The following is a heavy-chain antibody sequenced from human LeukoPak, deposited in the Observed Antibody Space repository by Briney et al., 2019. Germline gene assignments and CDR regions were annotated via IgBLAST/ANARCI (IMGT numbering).Heavy chain of an antibody. CDR1: GFIVSSNY. Sequence: NSGGSLRLSCAASGFIVSSNYMSWVRQAPGKGLEWVSCISSSSSYIYYADSVKGRFTISRDNAKNSLYLQMNSLRAEDTAVYYCARAPRVSYYDSSGYQEYYFDYWGQGTLVTVSS. CDR2: ISSSSSYI. J-gene: IGHJ4*02. V-gene: IGHV3-21*01. D-gene: IGHD3-22*01. CDR3: ARAPRVSYYDSSGYQEYYFDY.